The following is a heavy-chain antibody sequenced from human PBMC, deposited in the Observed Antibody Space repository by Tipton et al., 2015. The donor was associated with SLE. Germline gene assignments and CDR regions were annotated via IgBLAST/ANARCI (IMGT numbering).Heavy chain of an antibody. D-gene: IGHD3-10*01. Sequence: TLSLTCAVYGGSFSGYYWSWIRQPPGKGLEWIGEINHSGSTNYNPSLKSRVTISVDASKNQFSLKLSSVTAADTAVYYCARVHGSGSRSAFDIWGQGTMVTISS. CDR2: INHSGST. J-gene: IGHJ3*02. CDR3: ARVHGSGSRSAFDI. CDR1: GGSFSGYY. V-gene: IGHV4-34*01.